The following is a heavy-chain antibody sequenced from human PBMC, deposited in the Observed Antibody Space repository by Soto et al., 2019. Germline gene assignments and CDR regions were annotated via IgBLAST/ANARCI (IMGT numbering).Heavy chain of an antibody. Sequence: EVQLVQSGAEVKKPGESLKISCKGSGYTFITHWIAWVRQMPGKGLEWMGIIYPADSDSKYSPSFQGQVTFSVDKSISTAYLQWTSLRASDTAIYYGAVLNFRENYFDFWGQGTLVTVSS. CDR3: AVLNFRENYFDF. D-gene: IGHD3-3*01. J-gene: IGHJ4*02. V-gene: IGHV5-51*03. CDR2: IYPADSDS. CDR1: GYTFITHW.